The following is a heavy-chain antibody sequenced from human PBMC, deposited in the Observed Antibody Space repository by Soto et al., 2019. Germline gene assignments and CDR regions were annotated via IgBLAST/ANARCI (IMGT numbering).Heavy chain of an antibody. J-gene: IGHJ4*02. Sequence: GGSLRLSCAASGFTFSSYSMNWVRQAPGKGLEWVSSISSSSSYIYYADSVKGRFTISRDNAKNSLYLQMNSLRAEDTAVYYCARTLTVYASPPTYWGQGTLVTVSS. D-gene: IGHD2-8*01. CDR3: ARTLTVYASPPTY. CDR2: ISSSSSYI. CDR1: GFTFSSYS. V-gene: IGHV3-21*01.